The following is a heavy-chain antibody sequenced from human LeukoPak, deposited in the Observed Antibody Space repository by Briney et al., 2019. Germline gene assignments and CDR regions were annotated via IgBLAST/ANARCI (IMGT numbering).Heavy chain of an antibody. CDR2: INPNSGGT. V-gene: IGHV1-2*04. Sequence: ASVKVSCKASGYTFTGYYMHWVRQAPGQGLEWMGWINPNSGGTNYAQKFQGWVTMTRDTSISTAYMELSRLRSDDTAVYYCAREVGMGIAATNWFDPWGQGTLVTVSS. CDR3: AREVGMGIAATNWFDP. D-gene: IGHD6-13*01. J-gene: IGHJ5*02. CDR1: GYTFTGYY.